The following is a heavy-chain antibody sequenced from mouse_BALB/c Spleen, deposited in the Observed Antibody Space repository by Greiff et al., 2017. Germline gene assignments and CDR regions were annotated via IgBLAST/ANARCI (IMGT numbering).Heavy chain of an antibody. CDR2: IRLKSNNYAT. D-gene: IGHD2-14*01. CDR1: GFTFSNYW. CDR3: TRQVPFAY. J-gene: IGHJ3*01. Sequence: EVQVVESGGGLVQPGGSMKLSCVASGFTFSNYWMNWVRQSPEKGLEWVAEIRLKSNNYATHYAESVKGRFTISRDDSKSSVYLQMNNLRAEDTGIYYCTRQVPFAYWGQGTLVTVSA. V-gene: IGHV6-6*02.